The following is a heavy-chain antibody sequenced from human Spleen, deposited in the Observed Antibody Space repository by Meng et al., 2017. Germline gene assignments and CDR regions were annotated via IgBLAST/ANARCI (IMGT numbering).Heavy chain of an antibody. J-gene: IGHJ4*02. Sequence: HVQCHEWVPRPLMPSATLSLTCVVSGGSFRDYYWSWIRQPPGKGLEWIGEIKPSGSTNYNPSLESRATISVDTSQNNLSLKLSSVTAADSAVYYCARGPTTMAHDFDYWGQGTLVTVSS. CDR2: IKPSGST. V-gene: IGHV4-34*01. CDR1: GGSFRDYY. CDR3: ARGPTTMAHDFDY. D-gene: IGHD4-11*01.